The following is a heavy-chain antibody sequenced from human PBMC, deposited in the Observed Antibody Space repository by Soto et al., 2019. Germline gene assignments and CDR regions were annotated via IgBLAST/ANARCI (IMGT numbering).Heavy chain of an antibody. CDR2: INSDGGST. J-gene: IGHJ4*02. D-gene: IGHD6-19*01. Sequence: EVQLVESGGGLVQPGGSLRLSCAASGFTFSSYWMHWVRQAPGKGLVWVSRINSDGGSTTYADSVKGRFTISRDNAKNTLYLQMNSLSAEDTAVYYCASSQWLVPGYWGQGPLVTVSS. CDR1: GFTFSSYW. V-gene: IGHV3-74*01. CDR3: ASSQWLVPGY.